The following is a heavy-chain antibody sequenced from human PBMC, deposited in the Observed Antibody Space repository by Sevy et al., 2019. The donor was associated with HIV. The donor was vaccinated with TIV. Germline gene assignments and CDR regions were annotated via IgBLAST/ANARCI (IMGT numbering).Heavy chain of an antibody. J-gene: IGHJ4*02. Sequence: GESLKISCAASGFTFSSYGMHWVRQAPGKGLEWVAVISYDGSNKYYADSVKGRFTISRDNSKNTLYLQMNSLRAEDTAVYYCAKWLSQYSSGWYEGFDYWGQGTLVTVSS. CDR2: ISYDGSNK. CDR1: GFTFSSYG. CDR3: AKWLSQYSSGWYEGFDY. D-gene: IGHD6-19*01. V-gene: IGHV3-30*18.